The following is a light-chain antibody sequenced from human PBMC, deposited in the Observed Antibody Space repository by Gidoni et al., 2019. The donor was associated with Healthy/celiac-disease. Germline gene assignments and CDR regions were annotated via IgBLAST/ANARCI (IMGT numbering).Light chain of an antibody. V-gene: IGKV1-39*01. Sequence: DSKMTQSPSSLSASVGDRVTITCRASQSISSYLNWYQQKPGKAPKLLIYAASSLQSGVPSRFSGRGSGTDFTLTISSLQPEDFATYYCQQSYSTPLTFGGGTKVEIK. CDR2: AAS. CDR1: QSISSY. J-gene: IGKJ4*01. CDR3: QQSYSTPLT.